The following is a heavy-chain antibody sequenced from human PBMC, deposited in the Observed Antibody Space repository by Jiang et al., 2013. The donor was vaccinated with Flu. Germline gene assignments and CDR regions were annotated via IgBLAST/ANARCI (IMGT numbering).Heavy chain of an antibody. CDR2: ISAYNGNT. J-gene: IGHJ4*02. D-gene: IGHD3-3*01. Sequence: GQGLEWMGWISAYNGNTNYAQKLQGRVTMTTDTSTSTAYMELRSLRSDDTAVYYCARDRSTLAEWPFDYWGQGTLVTVSS. CDR3: ARDRSTLAEWPFDY. V-gene: IGHV1-18*01.